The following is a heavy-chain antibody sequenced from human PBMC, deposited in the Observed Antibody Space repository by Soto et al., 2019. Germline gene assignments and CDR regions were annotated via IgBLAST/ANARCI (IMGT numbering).Heavy chain of an antibody. CDR3: ARLKNWFDP. CDR2: IYYSGST. CDR1: GGSISSYY. J-gene: IGHJ5*02. Sequence: LSLPFTVSGGSISSYYWRWIRQPPGKGLEWIGYIYYSGSTNYNPSLKSRVTISVDTSKNQFSLKLSSVTAADTAVYYCARLKNWFDPWGQGTLVTVSS. V-gene: IGHV4-59*01.